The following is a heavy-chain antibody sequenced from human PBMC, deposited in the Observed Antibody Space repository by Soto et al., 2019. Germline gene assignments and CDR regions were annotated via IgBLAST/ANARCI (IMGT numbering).Heavy chain of an antibody. Sequence: GGSLRLSCAASGVTFSDYYMSWIRQAPGKGLEWVSYISSSGSTIYYADSVKGRFTISRDNAKNSLYLQMNSLRAEDTAVYYCARASFNGSGSYATTDYWGQGTLVTVSS. CDR3: ARASFNGSGSYATTDY. CDR2: ISSSGSTI. D-gene: IGHD3-10*01. CDR1: GVTFSDYY. J-gene: IGHJ4*02. V-gene: IGHV3-11*01.